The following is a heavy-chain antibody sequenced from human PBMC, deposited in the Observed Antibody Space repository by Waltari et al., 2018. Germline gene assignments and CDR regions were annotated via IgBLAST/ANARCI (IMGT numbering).Heavy chain of an antibody. V-gene: IGHV4-30-4*01. CDR2: IYYSGST. CDR3: ARYSWSYSGSSAINWFDP. Sequence: QVHLQESGPGLVKPSQTLSLTCTVSGGSISSGDYYWRWIRQAQGKGLEWIVYIYYSGSTNYNPSLKSRVTISVDTSKNQFSLNLSSVTAADTAVYFCARYSWSYSGSSAINWFDPWGQGTLVTVSS. J-gene: IGHJ5*02. D-gene: IGHD6-6*01. CDR1: GGSISSGDYY.